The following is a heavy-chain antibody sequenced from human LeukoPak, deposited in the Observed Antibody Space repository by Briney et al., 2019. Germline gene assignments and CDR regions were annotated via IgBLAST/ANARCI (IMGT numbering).Heavy chain of an antibody. CDR2: IYYSGRT. CDR1: GGSISTNY. D-gene: IGHD2-2*01. Sequence: SETLSLTCTVFGGSISTNYWSWIRQPPGKGLEWIGYIYYSGRTNYNPSLKSRVTISIDTSKNQFSLKLSSVTAADTAVYYCAKERGPVVVVPQNWGQGTLVTVSS. CDR3: AKERGPVVVVPQN. J-gene: IGHJ4*02. V-gene: IGHV4-59*01.